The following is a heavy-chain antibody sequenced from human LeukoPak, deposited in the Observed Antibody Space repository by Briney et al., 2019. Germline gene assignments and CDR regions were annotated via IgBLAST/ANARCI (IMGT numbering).Heavy chain of an antibody. CDR2: IYHSGST. CDR3: ARGARAIRYFDWFNWFDP. D-gene: IGHD3-9*01. V-gene: IGHV4-38-2*01. J-gene: IGHJ5*02. Sequence: SETLSLTCAVSGYSISSGYYWGWIRQPPGKGLEWIGSIYHSGSTYYNPSLKSRVTISVDTSKNQSSLKLSSVTAADTAVYYCARGARAIRYFDWFNWFDPWGQGTLVTVSS. CDR1: GYSISSGYY.